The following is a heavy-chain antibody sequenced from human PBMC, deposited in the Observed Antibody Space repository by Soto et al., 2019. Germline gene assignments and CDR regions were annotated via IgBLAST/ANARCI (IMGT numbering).Heavy chain of an antibody. D-gene: IGHD3-3*01. CDR1: GYSFTSYW. J-gene: IGHJ6*02. CDR3: ARHSSAFWSGYYTGLGYGMDV. V-gene: IGHV5-10-1*01. CDR2: IDPSDSYT. Sequence: PGESLKISCKGSGYSFTSYWIGWVRQMPGEGLEWMGRIDPSDSYTNYSPSFQGRVTISADKSISTAYLQWSSLKASDTAMYYCARHSSAFWSGYYTGLGYGMDVWGQGTTVTVSS.